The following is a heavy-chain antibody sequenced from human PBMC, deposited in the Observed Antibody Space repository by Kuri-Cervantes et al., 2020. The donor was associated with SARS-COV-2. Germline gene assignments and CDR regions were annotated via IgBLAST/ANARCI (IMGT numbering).Heavy chain of an antibody. CDR3: AKDFGDYGMDV. J-gene: IGHJ6*02. CDR2: IYSGGSST. CDR1: GFTFSSYA. D-gene: IGHD3-3*01. Sequence: GESLKISCAASGFTFSSYAMSWVRQAPGKGLEWVSVIYSGGSSTYYADSVKGRFTISRDNSKNTLYLQMNSLRAEDTAVYYCAKDFGDYGMDVWGQGTTVTVSS. V-gene: IGHV3-23*03.